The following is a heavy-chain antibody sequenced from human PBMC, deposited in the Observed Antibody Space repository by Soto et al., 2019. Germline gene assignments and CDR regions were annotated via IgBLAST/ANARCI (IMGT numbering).Heavy chain of an antibody. CDR1: GVTVSSNY. CDR2: IYSGGST. V-gene: IGHV3-66*04. Sequence: EVQLVESGGGLVQPGGSLRLSCAASGVTVSSNYMSWVRQAPGKGLVTVSVIYSGGSTYYADSVKGRFTISRDNSKSTLYLQMNSLRAEDTAVYYCARHGYNYGGGYFDYWGQGTLVTVSS. CDR3: ARHGYNYGGGYFDY. D-gene: IGHD5-18*01. J-gene: IGHJ4*02.